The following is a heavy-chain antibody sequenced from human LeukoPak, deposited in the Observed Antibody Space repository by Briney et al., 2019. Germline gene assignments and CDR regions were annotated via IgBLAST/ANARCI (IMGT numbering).Heavy chain of an antibody. CDR1: GFTFSSYA. V-gene: IGHV3-30-3*01. D-gene: IGHD1-26*01. CDR2: ISYDGSNK. Sequence: GGSLRLSCAASGFTFSSYAMHWVRQAPGKGLEWVAVISYDGSNKYYADSVKGRFTISRDNSKNTLYLQMNSLRAEDTAVYYCAREQLLTSAFDIWGQGTMVTVS. J-gene: IGHJ3*02. CDR3: AREQLLTSAFDI.